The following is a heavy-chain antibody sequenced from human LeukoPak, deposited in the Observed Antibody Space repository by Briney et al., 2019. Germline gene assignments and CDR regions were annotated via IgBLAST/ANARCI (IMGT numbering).Heavy chain of an antibody. CDR3: ATDNSYGSGSYYT. V-gene: IGHV4-59*01. CDR1: GGSISSYY. J-gene: IGHJ4*02. CDR2: IYYSGNT. D-gene: IGHD3-10*01. Sequence: PSETLSLTCTVSGGSISSYYWSWIRQPPGKGLEWIGYIYYSGNTHYNPSLKSRVTISVDTSKNQFSLKLSSVTAADTAVYYCATDNSYGSGSYYTWGQGTLVTVSS.